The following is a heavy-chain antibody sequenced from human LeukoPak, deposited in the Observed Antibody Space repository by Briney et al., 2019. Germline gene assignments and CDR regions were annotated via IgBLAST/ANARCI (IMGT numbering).Heavy chain of an antibody. CDR3: ARSGGGWYYGL. CDR2: IIPIFGTA. CDR1: GGTFSSYA. Sequence: SVKVSCKASGGTFSSYAISWVRQAPGQGLEWMGRIIPIFGTANYAQKFQGRVTITTDESTSTAYMELSSLRSEDTDVYYCARSGGGWYYGLWGQGTMVTVSS. V-gene: IGHV1-69*05. J-gene: IGHJ3*01. D-gene: IGHD6-19*01.